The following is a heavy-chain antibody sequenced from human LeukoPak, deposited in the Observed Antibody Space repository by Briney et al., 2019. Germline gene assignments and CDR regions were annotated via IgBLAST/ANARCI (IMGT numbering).Heavy chain of an antibody. D-gene: IGHD3-10*01. CDR3: ARHGRHYYGSGSYNWFDP. V-gene: IGHV4-34*01. CDR2: INHSGSA. Sequence: PSETLSLTCAVYGGSFSGYYWSWIRQPPGKGLEWIGEINHSGSANYNPSLKSRVTISVDTSKNQFSLKLSSVTAADTAVYYCARHGRHYYGSGSYNWFDPWGQGTLVTVSS. CDR1: GGSFSGYY. J-gene: IGHJ5*02.